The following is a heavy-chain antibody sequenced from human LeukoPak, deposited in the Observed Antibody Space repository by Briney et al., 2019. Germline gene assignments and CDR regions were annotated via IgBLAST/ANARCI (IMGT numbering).Heavy chain of an antibody. CDR2: ISGGGGST. V-gene: IGHV3-23*01. J-gene: IGHJ3*02. D-gene: IGHD2-15*01. CDR3: AKGMIYCSGGSCYLGTFDI. Sequence: GGSLRLSCAASGFTFSSYVMSWVRQGPVKGQEWVSGISGGGGSTYYADSVKGRFTISRDNSKNTMYLQMSSLRAEDTAEYFCAKGMIYCSGGSCYLGTFDIWGQGTMVTVSS. CDR1: GFTFSSYV.